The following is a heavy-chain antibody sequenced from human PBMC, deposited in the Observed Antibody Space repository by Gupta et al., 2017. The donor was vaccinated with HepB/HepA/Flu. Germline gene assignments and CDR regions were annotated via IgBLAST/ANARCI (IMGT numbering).Heavy chain of an antibody. CDR2: IIPIFGTA. V-gene: IGHV1-69*01. CDR3: AREFRDTTPWFDP. J-gene: IGHJ5*02. Sequence: QVQLVQSGAAVKKPGSSVKVSCKACGGPFSSYAISWVRQAPGQGLEWMGGIIPIFGTANYAQKFQGRVTITADESTSTAYMELSSLRSEDTAVYYCAREFRDTTPWFDPWGQGTLVTVAS. CDR1: GGPFSSYA. D-gene: IGHD3-10*01.